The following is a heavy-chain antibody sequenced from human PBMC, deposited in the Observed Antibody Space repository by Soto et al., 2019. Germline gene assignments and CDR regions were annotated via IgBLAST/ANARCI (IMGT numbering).Heavy chain of an antibody. CDR2: IFWDDDK. CDR1: GFSLSTSGVG. J-gene: IGHJ4*02. D-gene: IGHD3-22*01. CDR3: AHLRYEHYDTSAYDY. V-gene: IGHV2-5*02. Sequence: QITLKESGPTLVKPTQTLTLTCTFSGFSLSTSGVGVGWIRQPPGKALEWLALIFWDDDKRYSPSLKSRLTITKDTSKNQVVLTLTNMDPVDTATYYCAHLRYEHYDTSAYDYWGQGTLVTVSS.